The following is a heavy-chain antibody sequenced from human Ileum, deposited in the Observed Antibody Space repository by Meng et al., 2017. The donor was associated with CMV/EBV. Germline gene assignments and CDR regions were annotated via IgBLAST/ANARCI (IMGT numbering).Heavy chain of an antibody. CDR1: GGSLIGTNW. CDR2: IFHSGAS. Sequence: QVHLQESGPGLVKPSGTLSLTCVVSGGSLIGTNWWNWVRQPPGGGLEWIGEIFHSGASNYNPSLKSRATISIDNSKNQFSLRLTSVTVADTAVYFCADPPAGLWGQGVLVTVSS. CDR3: ADPPAGL. V-gene: IGHV4-4*02. J-gene: IGHJ4*02. D-gene: IGHD3-16*01.